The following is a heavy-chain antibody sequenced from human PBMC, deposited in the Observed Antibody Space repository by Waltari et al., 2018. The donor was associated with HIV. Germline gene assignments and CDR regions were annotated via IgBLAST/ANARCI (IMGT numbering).Heavy chain of an antibody. Sequence: EVQLVESGGGLVKPGGSLRLSCAASGFTFSIYSMTWIRQAPGKGLEGVASISSSGSYIYYKDSVKGRFTISRDNSLYLQMNSLRADDTAVYYCARDLGASNNYYYGMDVWGQGTTVTVSS. CDR3: ARDLGASNNYYYGMDV. CDR1: GFTFSIYS. V-gene: IGHV3-21*01. J-gene: IGHJ6*02. D-gene: IGHD3-16*01. CDR2: ISSSGSYI.